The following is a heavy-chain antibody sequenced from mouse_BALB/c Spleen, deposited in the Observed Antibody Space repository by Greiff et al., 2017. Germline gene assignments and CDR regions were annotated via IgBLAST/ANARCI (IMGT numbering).Heavy chain of an antibody. Sequence: EVKLVESGGGLVKPGGSLKLSCAASGFTFSSYAMSWVRQTPEKRLEWVASISSGGSTYYPDSVKGRFTISRDNARNILYLQMSSLRSEDTAMYYCARVYGNYRMDDWGQGTSVTVSP. CDR3: ARVYGNYRMDD. CDR2: ISSGGST. V-gene: IGHV5-6-5*01. J-gene: IGHJ4*01. CDR1: GFTFSSYA. D-gene: IGHD2-10*02.